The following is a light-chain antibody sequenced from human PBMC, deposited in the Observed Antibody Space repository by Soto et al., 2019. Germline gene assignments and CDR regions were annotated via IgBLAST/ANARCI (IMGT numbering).Light chain of an antibody. J-gene: IGLJ1*01. CDR1: SSDVGGYNY. Sequence: QSALTQPPSAFGSPGQSVAISCTGTSSDVGGYNYVSWYQQHPGKAPKLMIYEVNKRPSGVPDRFSGSKSGNTASLTVSGLQTGDEADYYCGSWDSSLSAYVFGTGNKVTVL. V-gene: IGLV2-8*01. CDR3: GSWDSSLSAYV. CDR2: EVN.